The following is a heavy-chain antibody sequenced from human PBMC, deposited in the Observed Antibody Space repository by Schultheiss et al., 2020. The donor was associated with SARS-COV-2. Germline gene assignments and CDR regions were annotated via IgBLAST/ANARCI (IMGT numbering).Heavy chain of an antibody. V-gene: IGHV4-61*08. J-gene: IGHJ4*02. CDR1: GGSISSGGYY. CDR2: IYYSGST. D-gene: IGHD3-3*01. Sequence: SETLSLTCTVSGGSISSGGYYWSWIRQHPGKGLEWIGYIYYSGSTNYNPSLKSRVTISVDTSKNQFSLKLSSVTAADTAVYYCARRLTIFGVVTTRASFDYWGQGTLVTVSS. CDR3: ARRLTIFGVVTTRASFDY.